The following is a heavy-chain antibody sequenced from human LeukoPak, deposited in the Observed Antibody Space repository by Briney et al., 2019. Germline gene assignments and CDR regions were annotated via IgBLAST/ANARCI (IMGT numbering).Heavy chain of an antibody. CDR1: GFTFSSYA. D-gene: IGHD3-10*01. V-gene: IGHV3-23*01. CDR3: ARGYYYGSGSYYANIPRFDY. CDR2: ISGSGGST. Sequence: GGSLRLSCAASGFTFSSYAMSWVRQAPGKGLEWVSAISGSGGSTYYADSVKGRFTISRDNAKNTLYLQMNSLRAEDTAVYYCARGYYYGSGSYYANIPRFDYWGQGTLVTVSS. J-gene: IGHJ4*02.